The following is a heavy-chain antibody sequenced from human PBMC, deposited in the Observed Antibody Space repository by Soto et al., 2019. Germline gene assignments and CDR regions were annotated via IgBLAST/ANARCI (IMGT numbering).Heavy chain of an antibody. CDR1: GDTISTGGYT. CDR3: ARDKITGLFDY. D-gene: IGHD2-8*02. V-gene: IGHV4-30-2*01. Sequence: SETLFLTCDVSGDTISTGGYTWAWIRQPPGKALEWIGQIYHSGNTYYNPSPKSRVTISVDTSKNQFSLKLTSVTAADTAVYYCARDKITGLFDYWGQGTLVTVSS. J-gene: IGHJ4*02. CDR2: IYHSGNT.